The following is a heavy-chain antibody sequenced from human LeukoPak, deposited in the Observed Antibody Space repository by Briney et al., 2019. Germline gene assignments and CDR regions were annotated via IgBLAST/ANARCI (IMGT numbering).Heavy chain of an antibody. Sequence: GGSLRLSCTASGFAFGDYAMSWVRQGPGKGLEWVGSIRSKVFGGTTEYAASVKGRFTISRDDSKSIAYLQMNSLKTEDTAVYYCARDLVAVAGDYYYYAMDVWGQGTTVTVSS. CDR1: GFAFGDYA. CDR3: ARDLVAVAGDYYYYAMDV. D-gene: IGHD6-19*01. V-gene: IGHV3-49*04. J-gene: IGHJ6*02. CDR2: IRSKVFGGTT.